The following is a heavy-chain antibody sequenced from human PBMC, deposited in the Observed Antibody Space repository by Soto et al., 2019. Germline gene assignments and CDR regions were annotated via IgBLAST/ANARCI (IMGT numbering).Heavy chain of an antibody. CDR3: ARSYCSSTSCYFLDY. D-gene: IGHD2-2*01. V-gene: IGHV4-59*08. J-gene: IGHJ4*02. CDR1: GGSISSYY. CDR2: IYYSGST. Sequence: SETLSLTCTVSGGSISSYYWSWIRQPPGKGLEWIGYIYYSGSTNYNPSLKSRVTISVDTSKNQFSLKLSSVTAADTAVYYCARSYCSSTSCYFLDYWGQGTLVTVSS.